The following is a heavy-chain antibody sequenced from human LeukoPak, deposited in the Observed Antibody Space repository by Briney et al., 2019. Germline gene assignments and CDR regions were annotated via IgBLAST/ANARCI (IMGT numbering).Heavy chain of an antibody. Sequence: SETLSLTCTVSNGSISSSGYYWGWVRQSPEKGLEGIGGIYYSGSTYYNPSLKRRVTISVDTSRNQFSLILSSVTAADTALYYCARHKRDYYSYYMDVWGKGTTVSVSS. CDR3: ARHKRDYYSYYMDV. V-gene: IGHV4-39*01. J-gene: IGHJ6*03. CDR1: NGSISSSGYY. CDR2: IYYSGST.